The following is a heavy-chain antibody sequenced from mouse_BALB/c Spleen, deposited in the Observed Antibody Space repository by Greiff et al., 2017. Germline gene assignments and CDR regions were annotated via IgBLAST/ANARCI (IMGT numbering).Heavy chain of an antibody. CDR2: IYPGNSDT. CDR1: GYTFTSYW. D-gene: IGHD1-1*01. CDR3: TRLDYGSSYRYFDG. J-gene: IGHJ1*01. V-gene: IGHV1-5*01. Sequence: VQLQQSGTVLARPGASVKMSCKASGYTFTSYWMHWVKQRPGQGLEWIGAIYPGNSDTSYNQKFKGKAKLTAVTSTSTAYMELSSLTNEDSAVYYCTRLDYGSSYRYFDGWGAGTTVTVSS.